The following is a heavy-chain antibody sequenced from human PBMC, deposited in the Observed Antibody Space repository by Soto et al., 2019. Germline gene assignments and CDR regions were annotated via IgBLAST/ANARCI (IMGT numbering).Heavy chain of an antibody. CDR3: AKDRVGGTFYTPLAF. Sequence: GGSLRLSCQASGFNFDNYGMHWVRQAPGKGLEWVAVITYDGSFQYYADSVKGRFTISRDNSKNTLSLHLNTLEPEDTAVYHCAKDRVGGTFYTPLAFWGQGTLVTVSS. CDR2: ITYDGSFQ. J-gene: IGHJ4*02. D-gene: IGHD1-7*01. CDR1: GFNFDNYG. V-gene: IGHV3-30*18.